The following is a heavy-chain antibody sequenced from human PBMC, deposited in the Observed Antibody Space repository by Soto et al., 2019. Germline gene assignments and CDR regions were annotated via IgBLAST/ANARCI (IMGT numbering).Heavy chain of an antibody. D-gene: IGHD2-8*01. Sequence: LRLSCAASGFSVGGNHLTWVRQAPGKGLEWVAVIHTSGDTYYADSVQGRFTISRDNSKNTVYLQMNSLRVGDTAMYFCARGVNDDSWGQGTLVTVSS. CDR1: GFSVGGNH. J-gene: IGHJ4*02. V-gene: IGHV3-53*01. CDR3: ARGVNDDS. CDR2: IHTSGDT.